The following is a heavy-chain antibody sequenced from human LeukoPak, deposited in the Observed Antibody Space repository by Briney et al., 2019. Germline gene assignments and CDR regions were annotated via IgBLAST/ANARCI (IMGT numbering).Heavy chain of an antibody. CDR3: ALRLGWANNNSPTGFDY. J-gene: IGHJ4*02. CDR2: MNPNSGKS. V-gene: IGHV1-8*02. D-gene: IGHD2/OR15-2a*01. CDR1: GFTFSSYG. Sequence: GRSLRLSCAASGFTFSSYGMHWVRQAPGKGLEWVGWMNPNSGKSGYAQKFQGRVTMTRDTSISTAYMELSSLRSEDTAVYYCALRLGWANNNSPTGFDYWGQGTLVTVSS.